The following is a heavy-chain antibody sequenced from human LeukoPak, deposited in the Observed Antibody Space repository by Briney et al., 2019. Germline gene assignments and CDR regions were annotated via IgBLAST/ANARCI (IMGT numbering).Heavy chain of an antibody. CDR3: ARVASEIDRDNNWFDP. D-gene: IGHD1-14*01. V-gene: IGHV4-30-4*01. CDR2: IYYSGST. CDR1: GGSISSGDYY. Sequence: SETLSLTCTVSGGSISSGDYYWSWIRQPPGKGLEWIGYIYYSGSTYYNPSLKSRVTISVDTSKNQFSLKLSSVTAADTAVCYCARVASEIDRDNNWFDPWGQGTLVTVSS. J-gene: IGHJ5*02.